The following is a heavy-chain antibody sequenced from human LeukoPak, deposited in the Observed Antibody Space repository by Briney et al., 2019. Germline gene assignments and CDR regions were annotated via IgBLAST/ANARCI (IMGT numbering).Heavy chain of an antibody. Sequence: GESLKISCKGSGYSFTSYWIGWVRQMPGKGLEWMGIIYPGDSDTRYSPSSRGQVTMSVDKSINTAYLQWSSLKASDTAIYYCARQPNYMDVWGKGTTVTVSS. CDR1: GYSFTSYW. CDR3: ARQPNYMDV. V-gene: IGHV5-51*01. CDR2: IYPGDSDT. J-gene: IGHJ6*03.